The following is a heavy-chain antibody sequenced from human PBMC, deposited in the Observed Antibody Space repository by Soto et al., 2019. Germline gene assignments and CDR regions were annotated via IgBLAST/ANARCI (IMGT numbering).Heavy chain of an antibody. CDR1: GGSISSYY. D-gene: IGHD4-4*01. J-gene: IGHJ6*02. Sequence: QVQLQESGPGLVKPSETLSLTCTVSGGSISSYYWSWIRQPPGKGLEWIGYIYYNGNTNYNPSLKXRXTXAXXTSKNQCPLKLSSVTAADTAVYYCARDGYTVTPNYYYGMDVWGQGTTVTVSS. CDR2: IYYNGNT. V-gene: IGHV4-59*01. CDR3: ARDGYTVTPNYYYGMDV.